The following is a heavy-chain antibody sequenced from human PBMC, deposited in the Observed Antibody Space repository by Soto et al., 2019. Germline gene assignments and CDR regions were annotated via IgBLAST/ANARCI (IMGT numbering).Heavy chain of an antibody. CDR2: IYYSGST. CDR1: GGSISSYY. D-gene: IGHD3-3*01. J-gene: IGHJ4*02. V-gene: IGHV4-59*01. CDR3: ARKRAIFGVVTSYYFDY. Sequence: PSETLSLTCTVSGGSISSYYWSWIRQPPGKGLEWIGYIYYSGSTNYNPSLKSRVTISVDTSKNQFSLKLSSVTAADTAVYYCARKRAIFGVVTSYYFDYWGQGTLVTVSS.